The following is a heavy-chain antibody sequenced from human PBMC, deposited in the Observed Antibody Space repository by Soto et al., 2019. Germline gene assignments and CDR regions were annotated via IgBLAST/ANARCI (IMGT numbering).Heavy chain of an antibody. V-gene: IGHV1-69*13. Sequence: SVKVSCKASGGTFSSYAFGWVRQAPGQGLEWMGGIIPIFGTANYAQKFQGRVTITADVSTSTAYMELSSLRSEDTAVYYCARDLRVLYYYVSSGPLDAFDIWGQGTMVTVSS. CDR3: ARDLRVLYYYVSSGPLDAFDI. CDR1: GGTFSSYA. D-gene: IGHD3-22*01. J-gene: IGHJ3*02. CDR2: IIPIFGTA.